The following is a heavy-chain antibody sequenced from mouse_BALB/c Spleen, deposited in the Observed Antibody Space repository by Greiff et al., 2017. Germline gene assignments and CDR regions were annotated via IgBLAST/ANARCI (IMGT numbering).Heavy chain of an antibody. CDR3: ARYYGYEGGAMDY. J-gene: IGHJ4*01. V-gene: IGHV14-3*02. D-gene: IGHD2-2*01. Sequence: VQLQQSGAELVKPGASVKLSCTASGFNIKDTYMHWVKQRPEQGLEWIGRIDPANGNTKYDPKFQGKATITADTSSNTAYLQLSSLTSEDTAVYYCARYYGYEGGAMDYWGQGTSVTVSS. CDR1: GFNIKDTY. CDR2: IDPANGNT.